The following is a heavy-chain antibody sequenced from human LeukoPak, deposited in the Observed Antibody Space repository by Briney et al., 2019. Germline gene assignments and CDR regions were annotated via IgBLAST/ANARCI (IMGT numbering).Heavy chain of an antibody. D-gene: IGHD2-15*01. CDR1: GFTFSSYS. V-gene: IGHV3-21*01. J-gene: IGHJ4*02. CDR3: ARALLQRGDY. Sequence: GGSLRLSCAASGFTFSSYSMNWVRQAPGKGLEWVSSISSSSSYIYYADSVKGRFTISRDNAKNSLYLQMNSLRAEDTAAYYCARALLQRGDYWGQGTLVTVSS. CDR2: ISSSSSYI.